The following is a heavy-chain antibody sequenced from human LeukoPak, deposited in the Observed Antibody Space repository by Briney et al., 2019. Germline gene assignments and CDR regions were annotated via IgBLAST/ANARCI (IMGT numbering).Heavy chain of an antibody. J-gene: IGHJ4*02. D-gene: IGHD3-10*01. V-gene: IGHV4-34*01. CDR1: GGSFSGYY. CDR3: ARGLLNYGSGSYSGY. CDR2: INHSGST. Sequence: NPSETLSLTCAVYGGSFSGYYWSWIRQPPGKGLEWIGEINHSGSTNYNPSLKSRVTISVDTSKNQFSLKLSSVTAADTAVYYCARGLLNYGSGSYSGYWGQGTLVTVSS.